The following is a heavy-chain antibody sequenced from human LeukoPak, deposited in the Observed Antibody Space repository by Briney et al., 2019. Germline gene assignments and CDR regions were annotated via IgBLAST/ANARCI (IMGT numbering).Heavy chain of an antibody. J-gene: IGHJ4*02. D-gene: IGHD2-21*01. V-gene: IGHV1-69*10. CDR2: IVPTPAIT. CDR1: GGTYSRYA. Sequence: ASVTVSCKVSGGTYSRYAMRWVGQAPGQGLEGMGRIVPTPAITIYSQYFPGRLTIPADHSSNTVYMQLSSLRSEDTAVYYCARRADCGGCFFINYSDFWGQGTLVTVSS. CDR3: ARRADCGGCFFINYSDF.